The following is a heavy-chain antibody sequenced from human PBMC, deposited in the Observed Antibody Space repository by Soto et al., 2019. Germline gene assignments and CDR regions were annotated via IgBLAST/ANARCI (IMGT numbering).Heavy chain of an antibody. CDR3: ARGLEPHYYYYYGMDV. CDR2: IYYSGST. D-gene: IGHD1-1*01. Sequence: PSETLSLTCTVSGGSISSGGYYWSWIRQHPGKGLEWIGYIYYSGSTYYNPSLKSRVTISVDTSKNQLSLKLSSVTAADTAVYYCARGLEPHYYYYYGMDVWGQGTTVTVSS. CDR1: GGSISSGGYY. J-gene: IGHJ6*02. V-gene: IGHV4-31*03.